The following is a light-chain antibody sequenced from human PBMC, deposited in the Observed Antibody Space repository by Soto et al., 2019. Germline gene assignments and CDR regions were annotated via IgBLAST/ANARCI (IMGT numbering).Light chain of an antibody. CDR1: QSISNF. Sequence: IQGTDKPSSLSAPVGDRVTIGCRASQSISNFLNWYQQKPGKAPQLLIYAASRLHSGVPPRFSGSGAGTDFTLTISSLQPEDFATYFCQPSYSTPCAFGPGTKVDIK. CDR3: QPSYSTPCA. J-gene: IGKJ3*01. CDR2: AAS. V-gene: IGKV1-39*01.